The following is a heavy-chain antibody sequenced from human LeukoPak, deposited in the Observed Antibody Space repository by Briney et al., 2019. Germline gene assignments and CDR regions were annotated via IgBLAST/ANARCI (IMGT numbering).Heavy chain of an antibody. J-gene: IGHJ6*02. Sequence: AETLCLTCTVSGFSISNNYWSWVRQPPGKGLEWVGYIYYSGSTNYNPSLKSRITISVDTSKNQFSLKLSSVTAADTAVYYCARAIVASNYYGMDVWGQGTTVTVSS. V-gene: IGHV4-59*08. CDR2: IYYSGST. D-gene: IGHD5-12*01. CDR3: ARAIVASNYYGMDV. CDR1: GFSISNNY.